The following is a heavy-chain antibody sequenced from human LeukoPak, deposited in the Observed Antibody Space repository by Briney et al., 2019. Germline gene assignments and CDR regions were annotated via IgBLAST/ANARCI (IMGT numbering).Heavy chain of an antibody. CDR2: INPSGGST. CDR3: ARAQVVVFNPGLRNIAVAGPIDY. V-gene: IGHV1-46*01. Sequence: GASVKVSCKASGYTFTSYYMHWVRQAPGQGLEWMGIINPSGGSTSYAQKFQGRVTMTRDMSTSTVYMELSSLRSEDAAVYYCARAQVVVFNPGLRNIAVAGPIDYWGQGTLVTVSS. CDR1: GYTFTSYY. D-gene: IGHD6-19*01. J-gene: IGHJ4*02.